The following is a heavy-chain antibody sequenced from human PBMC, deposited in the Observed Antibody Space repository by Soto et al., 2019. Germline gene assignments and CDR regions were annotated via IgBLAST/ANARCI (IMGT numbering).Heavy chain of an antibody. CDR2: INQGGSEK. D-gene: IGHD4-4*01. V-gene: IGHV3-7*04. CDR3: ARGGYDYSNPFDY. J-gene: IGHJ4*02. CDR1: GFTFNRYW. Sequence: EVQLVESGGGLVQPGGSLRLSCAASGFTFNRYWMKWVRQAPGRGLEWMGNINQGGSEKHYVDSVKGRFTISRDNAKDSVYLQMNSLNAEDTAMYYCARGGYDYSNPFDYWGQGTLVTVSS.